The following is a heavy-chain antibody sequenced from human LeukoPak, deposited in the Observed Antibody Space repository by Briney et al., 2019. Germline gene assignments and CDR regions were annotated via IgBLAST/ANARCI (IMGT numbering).Heavy chain of an antibody. Sequence: GGSLRLSCAASGFTFSNAWMSWVRQAPGKGLEWVGRIKSKTDGGTTDYAAPVKGRFTISRDDSKNTLYLQMNSLKTEDTAVYYCTTGSDVGPTPQLLWFGEPLSGAFDIWGQGTMVTVSS. CDR3: TTGSDVGPTPQLLWFGEPLSGAFDI. CDR2: IKSKTDGGTT. CDR1: GFTFSNAW. V-gene: IGHV3-15*01. D-gene: IGHD3-10*01. J-gene: IGHJ3*02.